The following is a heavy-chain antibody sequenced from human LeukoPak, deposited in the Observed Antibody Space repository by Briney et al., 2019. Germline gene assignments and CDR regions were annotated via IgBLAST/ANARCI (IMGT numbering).Heavy chain of an antibody. D-gene: IGHD5-12*01. CDR1: GFTFSSYG. V-gene: IGHV3-30*18. CDR3: AKDNDYDYNFDY. Sequence: PGGSLRLSCAASGFTFSSYGMHWVRQAPGKGLEWVAVISYDGSNKYYADSVKGRFTISRDNSKNTLYLQMNSLRAEDTAVYYCAKDNDYDYNFDYWGQGTLVTVSS. CDR2: ISYDGSNK. J-gene: IGHJ4*02.